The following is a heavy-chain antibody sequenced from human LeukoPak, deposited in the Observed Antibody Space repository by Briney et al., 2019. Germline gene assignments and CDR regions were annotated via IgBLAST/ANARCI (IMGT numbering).Heavy chain of an antibody. Sequence: SGTLSLACTVSGGSIRSHYWSWVRQSPGKGLEWIGYVYYSGSTNYNPSLKNRVTISLDTSRTRFSLKLNSVTAADTAVYYCARSAAASTGTSSGADYYYFGMDVWGQGTTVTVSS. CDR2: VYYSGST. V-gene: IGHV4-59*11. D-gene: IGHD6-13*01. J-gene: IGHJ6*02. CDR3: ARSAAASTGTSSGADYYYFGMDV. CDR1: GGSIRSHY.